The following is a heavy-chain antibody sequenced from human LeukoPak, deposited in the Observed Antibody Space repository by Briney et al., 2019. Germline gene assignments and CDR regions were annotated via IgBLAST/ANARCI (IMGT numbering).Heavy chain of an antibody. CDR2: IYYSGST. V-gene: IGHV4-59*01. CDR1: GGSISSYY. D-gene: IGHD2-2*01. CDR3: ARDQEAYCSSTSCYEYYYYMDV. Sequence: SETLSLTCTVSGGSISSYYWSWIRQPPGKGLKWIGYIYYSGSTNYNPSLKSRVTISVDTSKNQFSLKLSSVTAADTAVYYCARDQEAYCSSTSCYEYYYYMDVWGKGTTVTISS. J-gene: IGHJ6*03.